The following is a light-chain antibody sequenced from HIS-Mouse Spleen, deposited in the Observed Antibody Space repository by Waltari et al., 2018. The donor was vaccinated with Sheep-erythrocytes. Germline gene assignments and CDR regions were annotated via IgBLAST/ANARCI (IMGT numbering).Light chain of an antibody. CDR1: SSDGGGSYY. J-gene: IGLJ3*02. Sequence: QSALTQPRSVSGSPGQSVTISCTGTSSDGGGSYYVPWYQQHPGKAPKLMIYDVSKRPSGVPDRFSGSKSGNTASLTISGLQAEDEADYYCCSYAGSSTWVFGGGTKLTVL. V-gene: IGLV2-11*01. CDR2: DVS. CDR3: CSYAGSSTWV.